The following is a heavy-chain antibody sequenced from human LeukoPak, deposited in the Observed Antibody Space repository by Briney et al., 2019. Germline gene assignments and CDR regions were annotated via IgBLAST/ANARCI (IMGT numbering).Heavy chain of an antibody. V-gene: IGHV4-59*05. D-gene: IGHD2-2*01. CDR3: ARLGPAAMP. CDR2: IYYSGST. Sequence: SETLSLTCTVSGGSISSYYWSWIRQPPGKGLEWIGSIYYSGSTYYNPSLKSRVTISVDTSKNQFSLKLSSVTAADTAVYYCARLGPAAMPWGQGTLVTVSS. CDR1: GGSISSYY. J-gene: IGHJ5*02.